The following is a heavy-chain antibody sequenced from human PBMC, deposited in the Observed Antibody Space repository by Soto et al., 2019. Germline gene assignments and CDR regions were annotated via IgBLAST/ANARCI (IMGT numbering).Heavy chain of an antibody. CDR3: AGANAAAR. Sequence: EVQLVESGGGLVQPGGSLRLSCAASGFTFSTSWMNWVRQAPGRGLEWVATIKQDGSDKYYVDSVKGRFTISRDNAKNTLSLQMSTRRAEDTAVYSCAGANAAARGGQGTLVTVSS. CDR2: IKQDGSDK. V-gene: IGHV3-7*01. CDR1: GFTFSTSW. D-gene: IGHD6-25*01. J-gene: IGHJ4*02.